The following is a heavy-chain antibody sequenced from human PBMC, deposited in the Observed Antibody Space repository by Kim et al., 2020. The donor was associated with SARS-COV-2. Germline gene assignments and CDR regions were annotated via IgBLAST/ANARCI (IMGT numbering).Heavy chain of an antibody. J-gene: IGHJ6*02. CDR3: ARGPRYYDFWSGYSYGMDV. CDR2: INHSGST. CDR1: GGSFSGYY. V-gene: IGHV4-34*01. Sequence: SETLSLTCAVYGGSFSGYYWSWIRQPPGKGLEWIGEINHSGSTNYNPSLKSRVTISVDTSKNQFSLKLSSVTAADTAVYYCARGPRYYDFWSGYSYGMDVWGQGTTVTVSS. D-gene: IGHD3-3*01.